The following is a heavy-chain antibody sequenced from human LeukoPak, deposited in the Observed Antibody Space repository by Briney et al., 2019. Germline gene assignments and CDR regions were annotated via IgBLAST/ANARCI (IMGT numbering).Heavy chain of an antibody. CDR3: TQSNY. Sequence: GGSLRLSCAASGFTFSSYWMHWVRQAPGKGLVWVGRIRSKADNYATAYAASVQGRCTISRDDSKSTAYLQLNSLKTEDTAVYYCTQSNYWGQGALVTVSS. CDR1: GFTFSSYW. CDR2: IRSKADNYAT. V-gene: IGHV3-73*01. J-gene: IGHJ4*02.